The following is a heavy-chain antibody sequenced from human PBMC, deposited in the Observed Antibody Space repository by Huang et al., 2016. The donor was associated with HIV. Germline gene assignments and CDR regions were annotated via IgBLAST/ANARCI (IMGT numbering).Heavy chain of an antibody. CDR1: GYTFTNYD. J-gene: IGHJ4*02. CDR2: MNPKTGNT. D-gene: IGHD4-17*01. V-gene: IGHV1-8*02. Sequence: QVHLVQSGAEVKKPGASVKVSCKASGYTFTNYDINWVRQAPGRGSEWMGWMNPKTGNTGFAQSFQGRVTMTRKTSITTAYMELTSLTSEDTAVYYCARSAYGDLDYWGLGTLVIVSS. CDR3: ARSAYGDLDY.